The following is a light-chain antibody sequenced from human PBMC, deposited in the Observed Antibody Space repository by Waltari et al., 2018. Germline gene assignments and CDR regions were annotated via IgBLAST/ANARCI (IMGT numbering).Light chain of an antibody. Sequence: QSALTQPASVSGTPGPSFPISSSGPTSAIGSSYLVSWYQHNPREAPKPLICEVFKRPPDTSIRFSGAKSGSTASLTISGLQPEDEADYYCCSYAGRGTYVFGSGTKVTVL. V-gene: IGLV2-23*02. J-gene: IGLJ1*01. CDR2: EVF. CDR3: CSYAGRGTYV. CDR1: TSAIGSSYL.